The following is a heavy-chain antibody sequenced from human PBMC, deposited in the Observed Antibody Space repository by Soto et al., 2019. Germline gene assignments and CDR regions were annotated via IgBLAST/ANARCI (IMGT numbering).Heavy chain of an antibody. J-gene: IGHJ3*02. CDR1: GYTFTGYY. V-gene: IGHV1-2*04. D-gene: IGHD1-26*01. CDR3: ARDGVGATPYAFDI. CDR2: INPNSGGT. Sequence: ASVKVSCKASGYTFTGYYMHWVRQAPGQGLEWMGWINPNSGGTNYAQKFQGWVTMTRDTSISTAYMELSRLRSDDTAVYYCARDGVGATPYAFDIWGQGTMVTVSS.